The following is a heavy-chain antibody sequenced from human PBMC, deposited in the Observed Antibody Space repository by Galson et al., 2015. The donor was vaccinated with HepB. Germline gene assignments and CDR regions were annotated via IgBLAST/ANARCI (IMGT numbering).Heavy chain of an antibody. CDR2: INSDGSYI. Sequence: SLRLSCAASGFTFSSYWMHWVRQVPGKGLVWVSRINSDGSYITYADSVKGRFTISRDNAKNTLYLQMNSPRAEDTALYYCARNRGAAAGIFANWGQGSLVTVSS. V-gene: IGHV3-74*01. J-gene: IGHJ4*02. CDR1: GFTFSSYW. CDR3: ARNRGAAAGIFAN. D-gene: IGHD6-13*01.